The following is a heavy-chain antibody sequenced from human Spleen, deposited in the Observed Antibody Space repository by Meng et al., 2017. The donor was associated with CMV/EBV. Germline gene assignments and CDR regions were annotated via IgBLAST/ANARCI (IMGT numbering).Heavy chain of an antibody. Sequence: SETLSLTCTVSGVSISNFYWGWIRQPPGGGLEWLGNIYSSGSTNYNPSLKSRVTMSVDTSKNQFSLKLSSVTAADTAVYYCARDWFMVRGLWGQGTLVTVSS. D-gene: IGHD3-10*01. J-gene: IGHJ4*02. CDR3: ARDWFMVRGL. CDR1: GVSISNFY. CDR2: IYSSGST. V-gene: IGHV4-59*01.